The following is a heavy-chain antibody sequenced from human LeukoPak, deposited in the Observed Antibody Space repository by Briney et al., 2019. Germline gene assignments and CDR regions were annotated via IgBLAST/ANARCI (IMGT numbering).Heavy chain of an antibody. CDR2: IYYSGST. CDR1: GGSISSSSSY. J-gene: IGHJ4*02. V-gene: IGHV4-39*01. D-gene: IGHD3-22*01. Sequence: SETLSLTCTVSGGSISSSSSYWGWIRQPPGKGLECIDIIYYSGSTYYNPSLKSRVTISVDTSKNQFSLKLNSVTAADTAVYYCARQVRDSSGYYKAPYFDYRGQGTLVTVSS. CDR3: ARQVRDSSGYYKAPYFDY.